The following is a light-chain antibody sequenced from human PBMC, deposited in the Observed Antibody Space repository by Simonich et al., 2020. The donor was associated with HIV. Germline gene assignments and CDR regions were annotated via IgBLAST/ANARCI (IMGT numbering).Light chain of an antibody. CDR1: SSDVGSYNL. CDR3: CSYAGSSTFV. CDR2: EGS. V-gene: IGLV2-23*03. Sequence: QSVLTQPPSVSGAPGQRVTISCTGTSSDVGSYNLVSWYQQHPGKAPKLMIYEGSKRPSGVSTRFSGSKSGNTASLTISGLQAEDEADYYCCSYAGSSTFVFGGGTKLTVL. J-gene: IGLJ2*01.